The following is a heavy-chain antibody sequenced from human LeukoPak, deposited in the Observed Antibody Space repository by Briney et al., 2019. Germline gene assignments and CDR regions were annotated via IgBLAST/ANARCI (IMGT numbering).Heavy chain of an antibody. CDR2: IWYDGSNK. J-gene: IGHJ5*02. CDR1: GFTFSNYG. V-gene: IGHV3-33*01. CDR3: ARSLERDYHGSNYYMNNWFDP. D-gene: IGHD3-10*01. Sequence: QAGGSLRLSCAPSGFTFSNYGMHWVRQAPGEGLEWLAVIWYDGSNKYYAGSVKGRFTISRDNSKNTLYLQMNSLRAEDTAVYYCARSLERDYHGSNYYMNNWFDPWGQGTLVTVSS.